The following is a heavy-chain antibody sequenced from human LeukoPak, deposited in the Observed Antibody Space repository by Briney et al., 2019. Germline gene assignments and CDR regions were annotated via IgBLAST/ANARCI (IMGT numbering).Heavy chain of an antibody. CDR1: GGSISSGGYS. CDR3: ARRVGYYSGMDV. J-gene: IGHJ6*02. CDR2: IYHSGST. Sequence: SETLSLTCAVSGGSISSGGYSWSWIRQPPGKGLEWIGYIYHSGSTYYNPSLKSRVTISVDRSKNQFSLKLSSVTAADTAVYYCARRVGYYSGMDVWGQGTTVTVSS. V-gene: IGHV4-30-2*01.